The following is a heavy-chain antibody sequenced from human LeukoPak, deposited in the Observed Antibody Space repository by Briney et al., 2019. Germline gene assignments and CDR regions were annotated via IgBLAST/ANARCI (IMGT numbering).Heavy chain of an antibody. CDR1: GHTFSSYA. CDR3: TREAAAYTSYYFDY. D-gene: IGHD4-11*01. Sequence: SVKVSCKASGHTFSSYAITWVRQAPGQGLEWMGRIIPTIGTANYAQRFQGRVTITADKSTSTAYMELSSLRSEDTAVYCCTREAAAYTSYYFDYWGQGTLVTVSS. V-gene: IGHV1-69*04. J-gene: IGHJ4*02. CDR2: IIPTIGTA.